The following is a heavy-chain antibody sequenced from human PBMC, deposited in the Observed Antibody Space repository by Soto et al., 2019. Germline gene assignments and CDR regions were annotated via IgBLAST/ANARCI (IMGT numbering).Heavy chain of an antibody. D-gene: IGHD3-10*01. V-gene: IGHV1-69*06. Sequence: SVKVSCKASGGTFNSYGISWVRQAPGQGLDWMGVIIPLYGTVNYAQKFQGRVSITADKSTSTAYMDLNSLRSDDTAVYYCARVRVIRGVISSHFGLWGQGTLVTVSS. J-gene: IGHJ4*02. CDR2: IIPLYGTV. CDR1: GGTFNSYG. CDR3: ARVRVIRGVISSHFGL.